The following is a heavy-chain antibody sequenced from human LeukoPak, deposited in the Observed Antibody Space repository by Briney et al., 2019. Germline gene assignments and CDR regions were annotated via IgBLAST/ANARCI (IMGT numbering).Heavy chain of an antibody. J-gene: IGHJ4*02. D-gene: IGHD6-19*01. CDR1: GFTFSSYW. Sequence: GGSLRLSCAASGFTFSSYWMSWVRQAPGKGLEWVANIKQDGSEKYYVDSVKGRFTISRDNAKNSLYLQMNSLRAEDMALYYCARSTYSSGWYYFDYWGQGTLVTVSS. CDR2: IKQDGSEK. V-gene: IGHV3-7*03. CDR3: ARSTYSSGWYYFDY.